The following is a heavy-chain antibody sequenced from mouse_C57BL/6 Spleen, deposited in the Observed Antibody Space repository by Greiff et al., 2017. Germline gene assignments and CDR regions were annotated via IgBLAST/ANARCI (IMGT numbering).Heavy chain of an antibody. D-gene: IGHD1-1*01. CDR3: ARFYYGSSLRAMDY. J-gene: IGHJ4*01. CDR2: IDPSDSYT. CDR1: GYTFTSYW. Sequence: VQLQQPGAELVMPGASVKLSCKASGYTFTSYWMHWVKQRPGQGLEWIGEIDPSDSYTNYNQKFKGKSTLTVDKSSSTAYMQLSSLTSEDSAVYYCARFYYGSSLRAMDYWGQGTSVTVSS. V-gene: IGHV1-69*01.